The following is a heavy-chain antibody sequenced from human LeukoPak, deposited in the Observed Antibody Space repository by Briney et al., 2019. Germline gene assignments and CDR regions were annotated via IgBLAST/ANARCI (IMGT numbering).Heavy chain of an antibody. CDR3: ARAGRSSEYHHCDY. J-gene: IGHJ4*02. V-gene: IGHV3-7*04. Sequence: PGGSLRLSCAASGFTFSNYWMSWVRQAPGIGLEWVAKIKEDGSEEDYVDSVKGRFTISRDNAKDPLYPQMNSLRAEDPAVYYCARAGRSSEYHHCDYWGEGTQVTVSS. D-gene: IGHD2/OR15-2a*01. CDR1: GFTFSNYW. CDR2: IKEDGSEE.